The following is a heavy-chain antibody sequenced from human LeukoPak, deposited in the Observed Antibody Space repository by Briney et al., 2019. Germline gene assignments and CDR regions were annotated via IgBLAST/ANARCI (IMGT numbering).Heavy chain of an antibody. CDR3: AKVGFSSSWYHYYYYGMDV. CDR2: ISYDGSNK. D-gene: IGHD6-13*01. J-gene: IGHJ6*02. V-gene: IGHV3-30*18. Sequence: PRRSLRLSCAASGFTFSSYGMHWVRQAPGKGLEWVAVISYDGSNKYYADSVKGRFTISRDNSKNTLYLQMNSLRAEDTAVYYCAKVGFSSSWYHYYYYGMDVWGQGTTVTVSS. CDR1: GFTFSSYG.